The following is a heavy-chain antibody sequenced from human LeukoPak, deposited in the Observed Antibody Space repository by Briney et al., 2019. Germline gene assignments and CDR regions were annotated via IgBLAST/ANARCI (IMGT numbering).Heavy chain of an antibody. CDR1: GLTVSSSY. Sequence: QPVGSLRLSCAAPGLTVSSSYMSWVRQAPGKGLEWVSIIYNDGSTYYADSMKGRFTISRDNSKNTLYLQVNSLRAEDTAMYYCARNILFAFDIWGQGTMVTVSS. J-gene: IGHJ3*02. CDR2: IYNDGST. CDR3: ARNILFAFDI. V-gene: IGHV3-53*01.